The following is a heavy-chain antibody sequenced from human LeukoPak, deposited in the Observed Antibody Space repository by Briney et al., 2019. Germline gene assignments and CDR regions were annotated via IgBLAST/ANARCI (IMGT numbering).Heavy chain of an antibody. D-gene: IGHD3-10*01. CDR3: ARRGHYYYYYYYMDV. J-gene: IGHJ6*03. Sequence: SETLSLTCAVYGGSFSGYYWSWIRQPPGKGLEWIGEINHSGSTNYNPSLKSRVTISVDTSKNQFSLKLSSVTAADTAVYYCARRGHYYYYYYYMDVWGKGTTVTISS. CDR1: GGSFSGYY. CDR2: INHSGST. V-gene: IGHV4-34*01.